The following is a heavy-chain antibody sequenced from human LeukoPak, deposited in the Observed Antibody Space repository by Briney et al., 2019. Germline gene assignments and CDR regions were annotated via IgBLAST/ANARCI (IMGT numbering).Heavy chain of an antibody. V-gene: IGHV4-59*01. CDR2: IYYSGST. D-gene: IGHD2-2*01. J-gene: IGHJ4*02. CDR1: GGSISSYY. CDR3: ASSGGYQLLRGFGY. Sequence: SETLSLTCTVSGGSISSYYWSWIRQPPGKGLEWIGYIYYSGSTNYNPSLKSRVTISVDTSKNQFSLKLSSVTAADTAVYYCASSGGYQLLRGFGYWGQGTLVTVSS.